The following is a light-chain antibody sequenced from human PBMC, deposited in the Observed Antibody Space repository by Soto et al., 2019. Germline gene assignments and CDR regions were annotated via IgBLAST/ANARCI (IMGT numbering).Light chain of an antibody. CDR3: QQYNNWPWT. Sequence: EIVMTQSPATLSVSPGERATLSCRASQSVSSNLAWYQQKPGQAPRLLIYGASTRATGIPARFSGSGSGTECTLTISSLQSEDFAVYYCQQYNNWPWTFGQGTEVEIK. CDR2: GAS. J-gene: IGKJ1*01. CDR1: QSVSSN. V-gene: IGKV3-15*01.